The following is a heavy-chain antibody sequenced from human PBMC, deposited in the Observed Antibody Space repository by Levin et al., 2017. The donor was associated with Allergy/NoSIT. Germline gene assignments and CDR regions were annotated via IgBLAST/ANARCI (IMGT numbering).Heavy chain of an antibody. J-gene: IGHJ4*02. CDR2: ISSSSSTI. CDR1: GFTFSSYS. Sequence: GGSLRLSCAASGFTFSSYSMNWVRQAPGKGLEWLSYISSSSSTIYYADSVKGRFTISRDNAKNSLYLQMNSLRAEDTAVYYCARDRYSYGHGDYWGQGTLVTVSS. CDR3: ARDRYSYGHGDY. V-gene: IGHV3-48*01. D-gene: IGHD5-18*01.